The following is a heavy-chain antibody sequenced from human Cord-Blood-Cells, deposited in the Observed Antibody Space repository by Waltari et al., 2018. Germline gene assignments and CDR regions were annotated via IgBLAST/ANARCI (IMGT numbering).Heavy chain of an antibody. CDR3: AGGSSTSCYDY. Sequence: QVQLVESGGGVVQPGRSLRLSCAASGFTFSSYAMHWVRQAPGKGREWVAVISYDGSNKYYADSVKGRFTISRDNSKNTLYLQMNSLRAEDTAVYYCAGGSSTSCYDYWGQGTLVTVSS. V-gene: IGHV3-30-3*01. CDR1: GFTFSSYA. J-gene: IGHJ4*02. CDR2: ISYDGSNK. D-gene: IGHD2-2*01.